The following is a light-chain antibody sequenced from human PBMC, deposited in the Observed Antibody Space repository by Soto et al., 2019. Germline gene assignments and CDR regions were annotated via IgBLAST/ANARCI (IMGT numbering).Light chain of an antibody. Sequence: EIVLTQSPATLSVSPGDRVTLSCRASQSVDINLAWYQQRPGQAPRLLVYGASTKATDMPGRFSGRGSGTEFTLTINNLQSEDFAVYYCQQYRNWPRTLGQGTKVDLK. CDR3: QQYRNWPRT. J-gene: IGKJ1*01. CDR2: GAS. V-gene: IGKV3-15*01. CDR1: QSVDIN.